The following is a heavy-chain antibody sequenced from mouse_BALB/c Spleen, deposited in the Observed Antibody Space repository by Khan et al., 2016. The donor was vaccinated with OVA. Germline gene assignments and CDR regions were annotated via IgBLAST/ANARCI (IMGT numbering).Heavy chain of an antibody. D-gene: IGHD1-2*01. V-gene: IGHV3-2*02. CDR2: ISYSGVT. J-gene: IGHJ2*01. Sequence: EVQLQESGPGLVKPSQSLSLTCTVTGYSITSGYAWNWIRQFPGNKLEWMGYISYSGVTSYTPSLKSRISITRHTSKKQFFLQLTSVTTEDTATYDCARGNYYGYDFDYWGQGTTLTVSS. CDR1: GYSITSGYA. CDR3: ARGNYYGYDFDY.